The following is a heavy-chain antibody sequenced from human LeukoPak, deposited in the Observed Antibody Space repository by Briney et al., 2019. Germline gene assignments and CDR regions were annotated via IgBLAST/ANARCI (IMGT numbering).Heavy chain of an antibody. D-gene: IGHD3-10*01. CDR3: ARGRHLTMVCGVINGRYNWFDP. J-gene: IGHJ5*02. CDR2: INHSGST. V-gene: IGHV4-34*01. Sequence: PSETLSLTCAVYGGSFSGYYWSWMRQPPGKGLEWIGEINHSGSTNYNPSLKSRVTISVDTSKNQFSLKLSSVTAADTAVYYCARGRHLTMVCGVINGRYNWFDPWGQGTLVTVSS. CDR1: GGSFSGYY.